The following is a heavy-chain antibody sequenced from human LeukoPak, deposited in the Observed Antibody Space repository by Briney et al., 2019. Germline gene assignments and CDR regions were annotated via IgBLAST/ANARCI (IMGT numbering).Heavy chain of an antibody. J-gene: IGHJ3*02. CDR3: ARLYYGSGSGAGDI. D-gene: IGHD3-10*01. V-gene: IGHV5-51*01. Sequence: GASLQISCQGSGSSFTSYWIGGGRQLPGKGLEGMGIIYPGDSDTRYSPSFQGQVTISADNSISTAYLQWSSLKASDTAMYYCARLYYGSGSGAGDIWGQGTMVTVSS. CDR1: GSSFTSYW. CDR2: IYPGDSDT.